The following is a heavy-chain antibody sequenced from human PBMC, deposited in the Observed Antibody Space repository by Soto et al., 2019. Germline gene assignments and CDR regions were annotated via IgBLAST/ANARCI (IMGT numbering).Heavy chain of an antibody. J-gene: IGHJ6*03. V-gene: IGHV4-59*01. CDR3: AKGANACRVYYYYMDV. CDR2: IYYSGST. D-gene: IGHD1-1*01. CDR1: GGSISSYY. Sequence: QVQLQESGPGLVKPSETLSLTCTVSGGSISSYYWSWIRQPPGKGLEWIGYIYYSGSTNYNPSLKRRVTISVDTSKNQFSLKLSSVTAADTAVYYCAKGANACRVYYYYMDVWGKGTTVTVSS.